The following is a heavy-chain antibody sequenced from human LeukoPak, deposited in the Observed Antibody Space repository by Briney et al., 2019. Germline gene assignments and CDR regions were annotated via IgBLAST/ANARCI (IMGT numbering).Heavy chain of an antibody. J-gene: IGHJ4*02. CDR3: ARHFDY. V-gene: IGHV3-66*04. Sequence: GGSLRLSCAASGFTFSTYWMSWVRQAPGKGLEWVSVIYSGGSTYYADSVKGRFTISRDNSKNTLYLQMNSLRAEDTAVYYCARHFDYWGQGTLVTVSS. CDR1: GFTFSTYW. CDR2: IYSGGST.